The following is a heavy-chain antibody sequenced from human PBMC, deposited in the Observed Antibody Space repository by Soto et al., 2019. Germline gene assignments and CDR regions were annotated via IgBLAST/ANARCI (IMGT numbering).Heavy chain of an antibody. CDR2: IYPSESYS. J-gene: IGHJ6*02. CDR1: GYSFSTYR. D-gene: IGHD3-3*01. V-gene: IGHV5-10-1*01. Sequence: GESLKISCKGSGYSFSTYRISWVRQMPGKGLEWMGRIYPSESYSDYSPSFQGHVTISVDKSISTAYLQWSSLKASDTAMYYCARHRPGVDFRTHGMDVWGQGTTVTVSS. CDR3: ARHRPGVDFRTHGMDV.